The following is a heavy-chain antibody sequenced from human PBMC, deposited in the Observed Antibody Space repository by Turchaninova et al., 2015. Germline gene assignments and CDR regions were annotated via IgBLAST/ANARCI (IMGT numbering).Heavy chain of an antibody. D-gene: IGHD3-9*01. V-gene: IGHV1-69*01. Sequence: QVQLVQSGAEVKKPGSSVKVSSKASGGTVSSYGISWVRQAPGQGLGWMGGVIPIVGPAKDAQKFQGRGTITADESTTTAYMGLSSLRSEDTAVYYCARTGDYDILTGYYYYFDYWGQGTLVTVSS. CDR2: VIPIVGPA. CDR1: GGTVSSYG. CDR3: ARTGDYDILTGYYYYFDY. J-gene: IGHJ4*02.